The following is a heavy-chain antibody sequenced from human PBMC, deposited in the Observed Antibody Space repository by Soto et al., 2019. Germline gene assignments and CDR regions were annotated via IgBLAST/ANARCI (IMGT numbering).Heavy chain of an antibody. D-gene: IGHD5-12*01. CDR1: GYPFSKYG. J-gene: IGHJ5*02. Sequence: QLQLVQSGAEVERPGASVRVSCKAYGYPFSKYGISWIRQAPGQGLEWMGWIKPDNGDTNYAQKFQGRVTMTTDTASNTAYLELISLRSDDKAVYYSATSYDSGFDPWGQGTLVSVSS. V-gene: IGHV1-18*04. CDR2: IKPDNGDT. CDR3: ATSYDSGFDP.